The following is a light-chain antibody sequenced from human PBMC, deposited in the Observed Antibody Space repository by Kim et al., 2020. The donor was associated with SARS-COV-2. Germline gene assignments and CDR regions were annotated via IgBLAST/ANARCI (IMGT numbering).Light chain of an antibody. CDR2: DVT. CDR3: SSYTSSSSRV. CDR1: SSDVGGYDY. V-gene: IGLV2-14*03. J-gene: IGLJ3*02. Sequence: GQSITISCAGTSSDVGGYDYVSWYQQHPGKVPKLMIYDVTNRPSGVSNRFSGSKTGNTASLTISGLQAEDEADYYCSSYTSSSSRVFGGGTQLTVL.